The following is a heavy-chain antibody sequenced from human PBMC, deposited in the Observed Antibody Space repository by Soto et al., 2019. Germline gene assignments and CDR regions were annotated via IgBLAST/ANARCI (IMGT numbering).Heavy chain of an antibody. CDR3: ARSVDP. CDR2: IFYSGTT. Sequence: SGTLYLNCTVPGGPSSSGGYYWSWIRQHPGRGREWIGYIFYSGTTYYNPSLKGRVTISVDTSKNQFSLKLSSVTAAGTAVYYCARSVDPWGQGTLVTVSS. J-gene: IGHJ5*02. V-gene: IGHV4-31*03. CDR1: GGPSSSGGYY.